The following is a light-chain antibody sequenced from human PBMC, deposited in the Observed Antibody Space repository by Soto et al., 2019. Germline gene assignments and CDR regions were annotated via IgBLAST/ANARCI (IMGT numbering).Light chain of an antibody. Sequence: EIVLTQSPATLSLSPGERATLSCRASQSVTDFLAWYQQKPGQAPRLLIYDASNSATGVPARFSGSGSGTDFTLTISSLEPEDSAVYYCQQRSGWPPLTFGGGTKVAIK. CDR1: QSVTDF. V-gene: IGKV3-11*01. CDR2: DAS. CDR3: QQRSGWPPLT. J-gene: IGKJ4*01.